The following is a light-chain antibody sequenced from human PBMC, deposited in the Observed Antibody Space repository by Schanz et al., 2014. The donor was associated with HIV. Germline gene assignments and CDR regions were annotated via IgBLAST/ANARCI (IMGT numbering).Light chain of an antibody. J-gene: IGKJ5*01. Sequence: DIQMTQSPSSLSASVGDRVTITCRASQGISSYLAWYQQKSEKAPKVLVYDASTLQNGVPSRFSGSGSRTEFTLTISSLQSEDFAVYYCQQYNNWPPITFGQGTRLEIK. CDR1: QGISSY. V-gene: IGKV1-9*01. CDR3: QQYNNWPPIT. CDR2: DAS.